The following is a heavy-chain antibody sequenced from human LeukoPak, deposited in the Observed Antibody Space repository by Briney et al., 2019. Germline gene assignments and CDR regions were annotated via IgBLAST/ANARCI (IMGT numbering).Heavy chain of an antibody. V-gene: IGHV4-39*07. D-gene: IGHD6-6*01. CDR3: ASYSSSAGLIDY. Sequence: SETLSLTCTVSGASISSYYWGWLRQPPGEGREWSGSIYYSGSTYYNPSLNSRGTISVDTCKNQFSLKLSSVTGADTAVYYCASYSSSAGLIDYWGQGTLVTVSS. CDR1: GASISSYY. CDR2: IYYSGST. J-gene: IGHJ4*02.